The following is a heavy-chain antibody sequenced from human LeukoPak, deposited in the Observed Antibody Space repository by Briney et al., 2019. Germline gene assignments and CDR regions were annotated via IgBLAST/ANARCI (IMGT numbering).Heavy chain of an antibody. V-gene: IGHV4-59*01. J-gene: IGHJ4*02. CDR1: GGSISSYY. Sequence: SETLSLTCTVSGGSISSYYWSWIRQPPGKGLEWIGYIYYSGSTNYNPSLKSRVTISVDTSKNQFSLKLSSVTAADTAVYYCARRVAVAYSSSWMLDYWGQGTLVTVSS. CDR2: IYYSGST. CDR3: ARRVAVAYSSSWMLDY. D-gene: IGHD6-13*01.